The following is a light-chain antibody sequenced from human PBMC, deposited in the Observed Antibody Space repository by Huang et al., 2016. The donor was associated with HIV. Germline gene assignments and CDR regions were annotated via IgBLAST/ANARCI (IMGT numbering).Light chain of an antibody. V-gene: IGKV1-39*01. J-gene: IGKJ2*01. CDR2: AAS. Sequence: DIQMTQSPSSLSASVGDRVTITCRASQSISSYLNWYQQTPGKAPKRLIYAASSLQSGVPSRFSGSGSGTDFTLTISSLQPEDFATYYCQQSYSTLRYTFGQGTKLEIK. CDR1: QSISSY. CDR3: QQSYSTLRYT.